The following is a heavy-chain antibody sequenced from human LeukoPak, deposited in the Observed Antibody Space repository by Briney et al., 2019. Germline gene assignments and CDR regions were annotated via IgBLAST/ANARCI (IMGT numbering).Heavy chain of an antibody. D-gene: IGHD3-22*01. CDR1: GFTFNSYA. J-gene: IGHJ4*02. Sequence: GGSLRLSCAASGFTFNSYAMNWVRQAPGKGLEWVSAISGSAGSTYYADSVKGRFTISRDNSKNTLYLQMNSLRAEETAVYYCAKDLDSSGSPGGYWGQGNLVTVSS. CDR3: AKDLDSSGSPGGY. V-gene: IGHV3-23*01. CDR2: ISGSAGST.